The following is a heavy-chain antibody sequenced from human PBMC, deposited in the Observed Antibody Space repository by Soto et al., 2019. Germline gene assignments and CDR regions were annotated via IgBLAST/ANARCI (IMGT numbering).Heavy chain of an antibody. D-gene: IGHD3-10*01. V-gene: IGHV1-69*06. Sequence: QVQLVQSGAEVKKPGSSVKVSCKASGGTFSSYAISWVQQAPGQGLEWMGGIIPIFGTANYAQKFQGRVTSTADKSTSTAYMELSSLRSEDTAVYYCAALWFGESPAGMDVWGQGTTVTVSS. J-gene: IGHJ6*02. CDR3: AALWFGESPAGMDV. CDR1: GGTFSSYA. CDR2: IIPIFGTA.